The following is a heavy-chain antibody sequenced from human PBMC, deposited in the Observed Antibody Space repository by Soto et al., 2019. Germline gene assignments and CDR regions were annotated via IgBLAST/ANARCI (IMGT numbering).Heavy chain of an antibody. CDR2: ISYSGKM. CDR1: GYSITSGYY. J-gene: IGHJ4*02. Sequence: SATLSLTCDVSGYSITSGYYWGWIRQPPGKGLEWLGSISYSGKMFYKSSLASRISIAVDTSKNQFSLRLTSVSAADTALYYCTRGAGAPWVRFDYWGQGSQVTVSS. D-gene: IGHD3-22*01. CDR3: TRGAGAPWVRFDY. V-gene: IGHV4-38-2*01.